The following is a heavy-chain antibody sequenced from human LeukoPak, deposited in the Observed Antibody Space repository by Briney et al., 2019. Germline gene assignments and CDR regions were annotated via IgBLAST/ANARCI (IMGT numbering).Heavy chain of an antibody. J-gene: IGHJ4*02. CDR2: ISGSSDAT. D-gene: IGHD3-10*01. Sequence: GGSLRLSCAASGFTFSTYGMSWVRQAPGKGLEWVSAISGSSDATFYADSVKGRFTVSRDNSKNTLYLQMNSLRAEDTAVYFCAKDMVRGYYFDCWGQGTLITVSS. CDR3: AKDMVRGYYFDC. V-gene: IGHV3-23*01. CDR1: GFTFSTYG.